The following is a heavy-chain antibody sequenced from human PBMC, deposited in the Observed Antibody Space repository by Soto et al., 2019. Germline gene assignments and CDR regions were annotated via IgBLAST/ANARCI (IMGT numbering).Heavy chain of an antibody. V-gene: IGHV3-7*03. CDR2: IKQDGSEK. J-gene: IGHJ6*02. CDR3: ASDGYCSGGSCYYYYYGMDV. D-gene: IGHD2-15*01. Sequence: GGSLRLFCSASGFTFSSYWMSWVRQAPGKGLEWVANIKQDGSEKYYVDSVKGRFTISRDNAKNSLYLQMNSLRAEDTAVYYCASDGYCSGGSCYYYYYGMDVWGQGTTVTVSS. CDR1: GFTFSSYW.